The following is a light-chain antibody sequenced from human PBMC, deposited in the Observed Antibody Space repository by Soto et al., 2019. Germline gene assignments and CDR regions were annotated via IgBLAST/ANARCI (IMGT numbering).Light chain of an antibody. CDR3: TSYTNSKAYIL. Sequence: QSALTQPASVSGSLGQSITISCTGTRTGIGGYNYVSWYQQYPGKAPKLVICEVTSRPSGISDRFSGSKSGNTASLTISGLQAEDEADYFCTSYTNSKAYILFGGGTKLTVL. V-gene: IGLV2-14*01. CDR2: EVT. J-gene: IGLJ2*01. CDR1: RTGIGGYNY.